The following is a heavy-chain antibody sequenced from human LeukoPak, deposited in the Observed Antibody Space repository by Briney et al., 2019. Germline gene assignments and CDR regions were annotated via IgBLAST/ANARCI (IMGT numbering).Heavy chain of an antibody. J-gene: IGHJ4*02. Sequence: ASVRVSCKASGYTFTSYDINWVRQATGQGLEWMGWMNPNSGSTGYAQKFQGRVTITRNTSISTAYMELSGLRSEDTAVYYCARGRSTGYPYYFEYWGQGALVTVSS. CDR3: ARGRSTGYPYYFEY. V-gene: IGHV1-8*03. CDR1: GYTFTSYD. CDR2: MNPNSGST. D-gene: IGHD5-12*01.